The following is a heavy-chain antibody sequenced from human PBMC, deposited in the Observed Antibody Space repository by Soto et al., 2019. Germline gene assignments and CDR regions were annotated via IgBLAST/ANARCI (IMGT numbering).Heavy chain of an antibody. J-gene: IGHJ4*02. D-gene: IGHD6-19*01. CDR3: ARDQAVACFDY. CDR1: GGTFNTYT. CDR2: ITPVLGTR. Sequence: QVQLVQSGAAGKKPGSSVKVSCKASGGTFNTYTFTWVRQAHGQGLEWMGGITPVLGTRHYAQKFQGRVTITSDGSTRTVYMELSTLRSDDTAVYYCARDQAVACFDYWGQGTLVTVSS. V-gene: IGHV1-69*16.